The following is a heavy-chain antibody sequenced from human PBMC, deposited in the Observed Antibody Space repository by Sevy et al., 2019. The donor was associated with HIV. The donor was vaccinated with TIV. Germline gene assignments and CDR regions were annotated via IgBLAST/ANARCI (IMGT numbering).Heavy chain of an antibody. J-gene: IGHJ6*02. CDR3: VNGGKYDFWSGYYTDYYYYGMDV. D-gene: IGHD3-3*01. CDR1: GFTFSSYA. CDR2: ISSNGGST. Sequence: GGSLRLSCSASGFTFSSYAMHWVRQAPGKGLEYVSAISSNGGSTYYADSVKGRFTISRDNSKNTLYLQMSSLRAEDTAVYYCVNGGKYDFWSGYYTDYYYYGMDVWGQGTTVTVSS. V-gene: IGHV3-64D*06.